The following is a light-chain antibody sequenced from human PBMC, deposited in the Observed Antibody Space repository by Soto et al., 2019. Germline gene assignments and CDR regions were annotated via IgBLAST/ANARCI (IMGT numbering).Light chain of an antibody. CDR2: MND. CDR3: AALDDNLNVV. V-gene: IGLV1-44*01. J-gene: IGLJ2*01. CDR1: TSNIGRNS. Sequence: QLVLTQAPSVSGAPGRSVTISCSGGTSNIGRNSVNWYQQFPGTAPKLLIYMNDRRPSGVPDRFSAFRSGASASLAISGLQSEDGATYYCAALDDNLNVVFGGGTKLTVL.